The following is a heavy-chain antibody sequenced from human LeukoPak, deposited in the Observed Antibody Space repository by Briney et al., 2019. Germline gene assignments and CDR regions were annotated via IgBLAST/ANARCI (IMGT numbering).Heavy chain of an antibody. D-gene: IGHD3-10*01. V-gene: IGHV2-70*11. CDR2: IDWDDDK. Sequence: TLSLTCTVSGGSISSYYWSWIRQPPGKALEWLARIDWDDDKYYSTSLKTRLTISKDTSKNQVVLTMTNMDPVDTATYYCARMGLTVRASVDIWGQGTMVTVSS. CDR3: ARMGLTVRASVDI. J-gene: IGHJ3*02. CDR1: GGSISSYYW.